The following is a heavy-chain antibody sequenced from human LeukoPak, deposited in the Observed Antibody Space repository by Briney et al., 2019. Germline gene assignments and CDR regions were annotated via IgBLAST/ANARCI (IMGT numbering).Heavy chain of an antibody. CDR1: GGSFSGYY. CDR3: AGAVTKTPRRPVFWYFDL. Sequence: SETLSLTCAVYGGSFSGYYWSWIRQPPGKGLEWIGEINHSGSTNYNPSLKSRVTISVDTSKNQFSLKLSSVTAADTAVYYCAGAVTKTPRRPVFWYFDLWGRGTLVTVSS. CDR2: INHSGST. D-gene: IGHD4-17*01. V-gene: IGHV4-34*01. J-gene: IGHJ2*01.